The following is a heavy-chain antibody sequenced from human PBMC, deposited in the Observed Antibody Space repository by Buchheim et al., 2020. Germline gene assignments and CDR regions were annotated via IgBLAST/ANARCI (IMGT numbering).Heavy chain of an antibody. CDR1: GYTFTSYY. CDR2: INPSGGST. J-gene: IGHJ1*01. CDR3: ARGRSRYCSGGSCFLEYFQH. V-gene: IGHV1-46*01. Sequence: QVQLVQSGAEVKKPGASVKVSCKASGYTFTSYYMHWVRQAPGQGLEWMGIINPSGGSTSYAQKFKGRVTMTRDTSTSTVYMELSSLRSEDTAVYYCARGRSRYCSGGSCFLEYFQHWGQGTL. D-gene: IGHD2-15*01.